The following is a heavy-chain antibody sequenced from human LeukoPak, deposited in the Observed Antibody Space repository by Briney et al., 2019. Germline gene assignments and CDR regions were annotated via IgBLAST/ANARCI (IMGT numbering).Heavy chain of an antibody. CDR1: GFTLSDYW. J-gene: IGHJ4*02. Sequence: GGSLRLSCAASGFTLSDYWMNWVRQVPGKGPVWVSNISPNGRNKAYADSVKGRFTISRDSAKNTLYLQMNSLRVEDTAVYYCVRDGGGTTPYDCWGQGSLVTVSS. V-gene: IGHV3-74*01. D-gene: IGHD1-7*01. CDR3: VRDGGGTTPYDC. CDR2: ISPNGRNK.